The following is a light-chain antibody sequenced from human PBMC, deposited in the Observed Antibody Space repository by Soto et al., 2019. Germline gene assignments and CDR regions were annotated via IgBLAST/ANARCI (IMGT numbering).Light chain of an antibody. V-gene: IGLV2-8*01. Sequence: QSVLTQPPSASGSPGQSVTISCTGTSSDVGTYNSVSWYQQHPGTAPKLMIYEVSKRPSGVPDRFSASKSGNTASLTVSGLQTEDEADYYCSSYAGSKTVFGTGTKVTVL. CDR3: SSYAGSKTV. CDR2: EVS. J-gene: IGLJ1*01. CDR1: SSDVGTYNS.